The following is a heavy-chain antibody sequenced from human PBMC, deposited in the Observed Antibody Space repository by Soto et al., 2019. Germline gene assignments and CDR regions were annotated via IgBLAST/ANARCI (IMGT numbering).Heavy chain of an antibody. CDR1: GFTFRSYG. D-gene: IGHD3-3*01. V-gene: IGHV3-33*06. CDR2: IKSDGFTA. Sequence: QVKLVESGGGVVQPGRSRRLSCVTSGFTFRSYGMHWVRQAPGQGLEWVAVIKSDGFTADYVDSVKGRFFISRDNSRKTVYLQMKNLGPEDTAVYYCAKPRSSVEWARCDPWGQGTLVTVS. CDR3: AKPRSSVEWARCDP. J-gene: IGHJ5*02.